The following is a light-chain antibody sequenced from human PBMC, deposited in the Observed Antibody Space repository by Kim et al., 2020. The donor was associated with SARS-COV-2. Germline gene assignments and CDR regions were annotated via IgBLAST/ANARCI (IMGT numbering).Light chain of an antibody. V-gene: IGLV3-19*01. CDR1: SLRSYD. J-gene: IGLJ2*01. Sequence: SSELTQDPAVSVALGQTVSITCQGDSLRSYDATWYQQKPGQAPILVIYGKNNRPSGIPDRFSGSSSGNTASLTITGTQAGDEADYYCNSRDSNDNVVFGGGTQLTVL. CDR3: NSRDSNDNVV. CDR2: GKN.